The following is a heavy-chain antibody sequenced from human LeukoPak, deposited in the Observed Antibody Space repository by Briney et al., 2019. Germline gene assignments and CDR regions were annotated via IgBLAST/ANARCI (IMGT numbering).Heavy chain of an antibody. CDR3: ARDAVDTAPYFDY. CDR1: GFTFSSYA. Sequence: GGSLRLSCAASGFTFSSYAMHWVRQAPGKGLEWVAVISYDGSNKYYADSVKGRFTISRDNSKNTLYLQMNSLRAEDTAVYYCARDAVDTAPYFDYWGQGTLVTVSS. D-gene: IGHD5-18*01. CDR2: ISYDGSNK. V-gene: IGHV3-30-3*01. J-gene: IGHJ4*02.